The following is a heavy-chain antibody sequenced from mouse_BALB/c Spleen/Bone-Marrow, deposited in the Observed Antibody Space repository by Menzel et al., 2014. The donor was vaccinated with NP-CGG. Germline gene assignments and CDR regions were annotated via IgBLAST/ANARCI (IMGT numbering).Heavy chain of an antibody. CDR1: GYTFTSYW. Sequence: QVQLQQPGAELVKPGASVKLSCKASGYTFTSYWMHWVKQRPGQGLEWIGEIDPSDSYTNYNQKFKGKATLTVDKSSSTACMQLSRLTSEDSAVYYCARGLYGNSGYWGQGTTLTVSS. CDR3: ARGLYGNSGY. CDR2: IDPSDSYT. V-gene: IGHV1-69*02. D-gene: IGHD2-1*01. J-gene: IGHJ2*01.